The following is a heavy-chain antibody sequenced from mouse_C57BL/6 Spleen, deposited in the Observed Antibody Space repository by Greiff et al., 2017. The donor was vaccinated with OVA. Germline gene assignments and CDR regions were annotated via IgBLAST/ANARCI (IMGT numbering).Heavy chain of an antibody. V-gene: IGHV1-72*01. Sequence: QVQLQQPGAELVKPGASVKLSCKASGYTFTSYWMHWVKQRPGRGLEWIGRIDPNSGGTKYNEKFKSKATLTVDKPSSTAYMQLSSLTSEDSAVYYCARGSTPSYDYDGWFAYWGQGTLGTVSA. J-gene: IGHJ3*01. D-gene: IGHD2-4*01. CDR1: GYTFTSYW. CDR2: IDPNSGGT. CDR3: ARGSTPSYDYDGWFAY.